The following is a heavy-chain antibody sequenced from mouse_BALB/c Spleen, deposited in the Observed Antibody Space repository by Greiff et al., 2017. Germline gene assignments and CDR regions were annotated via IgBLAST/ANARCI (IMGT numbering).Heavy chain of an antibody. J-gene: IGHJ2*01. CDR2: IDPSDSYT. Sequence: QVQLQQPGAELVKPGASVKLSCKASGYTFTSYWMHWVKQRPGQGLEWIGEIDPSDSYTNYNQKFKGKATLTVDKSSSTAYMQLSSLTSEDSAVYYCARVGYYEAYYFDDWGQGTTLTVSS. V-gene: IGHV1-69*02. CDR3: ARVGYYEAYYFDD. CDR1: GYTFTSYW. D-gene: IGHD2-3*01.